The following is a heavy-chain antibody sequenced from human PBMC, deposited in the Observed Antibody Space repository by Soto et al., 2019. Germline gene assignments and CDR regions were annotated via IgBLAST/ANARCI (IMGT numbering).Heavy chain of an antibody. CDR3: ARELLASYYGMDV. Sequence: GGSLRLSCAASGFTFSSYGIHWVRQAPGKGLEWVAVIWYDGSNKYYADSVKGRFTISRDNSKNTLYLQMNSLRAEDTAVYYCARELLASYYGMDVWGQGTTVTVSS. CDR1: GFTFSSYG. CDR2: IWYDGSNK. J-gene: IGHJ6*02. V-gene: IGHV3-33*08. D-gene: IGHD2-8*02.